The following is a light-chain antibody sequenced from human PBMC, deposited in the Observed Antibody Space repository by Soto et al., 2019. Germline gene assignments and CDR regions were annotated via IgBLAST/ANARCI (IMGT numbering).Light chain of an antibody. J-gene: IGKJ1*01. CDR1: QSITW. V-gene: IGKV1-5*03. CDR3: LQYHTYPWT. Sequence: DIQMTQSPSTLSASVGNRVTITCRASQSITWLAWFQQKPGKAPKVLIYMVSSLQSGVPSRFSGSGSGTDFPLTIGSLQADDVATYYCLQYHTYPWTFGQGTKVEIK. CDR2: MVS.